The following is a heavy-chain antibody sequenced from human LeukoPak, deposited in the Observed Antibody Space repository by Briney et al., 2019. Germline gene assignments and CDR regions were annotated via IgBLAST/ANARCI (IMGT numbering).Heavy chain of an antibody. Sequence: PSETLSLTCTVSGGSISSYYWSWIRQPPGKGLEWIGSIYYSGSTYYNPSLESRVTISVDTSKNQFSLKLSSVTAADTAVYYCSASFDYWGQGTLVTVSS. CDR2: IYYSGST. V-gene: IGHV4-59*05. D-gene: IGHD2-2*01. CDR3: SASFDY. J-gene: IGHJ4*02. CDR1: GGSISSYY.